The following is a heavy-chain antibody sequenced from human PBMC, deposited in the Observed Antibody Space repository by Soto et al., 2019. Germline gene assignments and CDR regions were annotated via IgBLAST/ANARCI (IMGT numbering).Heavy chain of an antibody. J-gene: IGHJ4*02. CDR1: GFTFSTYP. Sequence: GGSLRLSCAASGFTFSTYPMHWLRQAPGKGLEWVALLSYGGTDKYYADSVKGRFSISRDNPQNTLYLQMNSLRAEDTAVYYCARWNVQHDSYGYFWGQGTLVTVSS. D-gene: IGHD5-18*01. V-gene: IGHV3-30-3*01. CDR2: LSYGGTDK. CDR3: ARWNVQHDSYGYF.